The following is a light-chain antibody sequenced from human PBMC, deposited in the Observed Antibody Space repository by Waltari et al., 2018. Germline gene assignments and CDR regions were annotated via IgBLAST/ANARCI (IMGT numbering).Light chain of an antibody. CDR3: CSYAGADTSVV. V-gene: IGLV2-11*01. J-gene: IGLJ2*01. CDR1: SSDIGGYDF. CDR2: DVN. Sequence: QSALTQPRSVSGSPGQSVTISCTGTSSDIGGYDFVSWYQQYPGKAPKLIIYDVNKRPPGVPDRFPGSKSGNTASLTISGLLNEDEADYYCCSYAGADTSVVFGGGTTLTVL.